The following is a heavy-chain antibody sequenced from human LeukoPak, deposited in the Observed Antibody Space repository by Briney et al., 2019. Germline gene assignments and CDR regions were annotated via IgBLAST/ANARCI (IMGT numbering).Heavy chain of an antibody. CDR3: ARHRETSFDP. CDR1: GGSISSGGYS. CDR2: IYYSGST. D-gene: IGHD1-26*01. Sequence: PSQTLSLTCTVSGGSISSGGYSWSWIRQHPGKGLEWIGYIYYSGSTYYNPSLKSRVTISVDTSKNQFSLKLSSVTAADTAVYYCARHRETSFDPWGQGTLVTVSS. J-gene: IGHJ5*02. V-gene: IGHV4-31*03.